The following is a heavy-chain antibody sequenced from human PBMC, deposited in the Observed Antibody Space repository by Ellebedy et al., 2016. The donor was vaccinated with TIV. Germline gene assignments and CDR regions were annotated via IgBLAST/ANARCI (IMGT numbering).Heavy chain of an antibody. V-gene: IGHV4-59*08. CDR1: GDSISDYC. D-gene: IGHD4/OR15-4a*01. CDR3: ASLNYGPTWLFDL. CDR2: LCYSGKS. Sequence: GSLRLSCTVSGDSISDYCWGWIRQPPGKGLEWIGYLCYSGKSNNNPSLKSRVTISRDTSKNQVSLKLTSVTVADTAVYYCASLNYGPTWLFDLWGRGTLVTVSS. J-gene: IGHJ2*01.